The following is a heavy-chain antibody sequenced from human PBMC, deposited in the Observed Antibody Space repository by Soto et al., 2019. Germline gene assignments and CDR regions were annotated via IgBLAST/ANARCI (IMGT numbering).Heavy chain of an antibody. CDR1: GGTFNSYV. CDR2: IISIFGTP. Sequence: QVQLVQSGAEVKKPGSSVKVSCKASGGTFNSYVFNWVRQAPGQGLEWMGGIISIFGTPNCGQKFQGRVTITADESTSTGFMELSSLTSEDTAIYYCARDLGSGYDPGDYWGQGTLVTVSS. CDR3: ARDLGSGYDPGDY. J-gene: IGHJ4*02. D-gene: IGHD5-12*01. V-gene: IGHV1-69*12.